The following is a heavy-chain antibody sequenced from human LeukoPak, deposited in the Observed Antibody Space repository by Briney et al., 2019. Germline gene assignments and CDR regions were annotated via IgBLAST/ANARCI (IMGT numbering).Heavy chain of an antibody. CDR1: GGSISSSNW. D-gene: IGHD3-16*01. V-gene: IGHV4-4*02. Sequence: SETLSLTCAVSGGSISSSNWWSWVRQPPGKGLEWIGYIYYSGSTNYNPSLKSRVTISVDTSKNQFSLKLSSVTAADTAVYYCARDGGLSIVHIWGQGTMVTVSS. CDR2: IYYSGST. J-gene: IGHJ3*02. CDR3: ARDGGLSIVHI.